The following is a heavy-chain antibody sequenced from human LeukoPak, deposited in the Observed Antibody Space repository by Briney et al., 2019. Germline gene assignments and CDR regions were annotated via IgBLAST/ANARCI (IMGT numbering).Heavy chain of an antibody. CDR1: GFTFEGYG. Sequence: GGSLRLSCAASGFTFEGYGMSWVRQAPGKGLEWVSGINWNGGSTGYADSVKRRFTISRDNAKNSLYLQMNSLRAEDTALYYCARGPHSGSFFGTDYWGQGTLVTVSS. CDR3: ARGPHSGSFFGTDY. V-gene: IGHV3-20*04. J-gene: IGHJ4*02. D-gene: IGHD1-26*01. CDR2: INWNGGST.